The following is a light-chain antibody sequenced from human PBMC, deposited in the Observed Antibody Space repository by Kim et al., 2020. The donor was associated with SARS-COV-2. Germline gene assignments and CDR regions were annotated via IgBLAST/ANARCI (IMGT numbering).Light chain of an antibody. Sequence: EIVLTQSPGTLSLSPGERATLSCRASQSVRNNYLAWYQQKPGQAPRLLISGASSRATGIPDRFSGSGSGTDFTLTISRLEPEDFAVYYCQQYRSSPPMYTFGQGTKVE. CDR3: QQYRSSPPMYT. CDR2: GAS. V-gene: IGKV3-20*01. J-gene: IGKJ2*01. CDR1: QSVRNNY.